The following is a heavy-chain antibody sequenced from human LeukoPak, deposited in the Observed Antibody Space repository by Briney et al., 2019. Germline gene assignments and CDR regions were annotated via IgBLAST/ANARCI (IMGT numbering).Heavy chain of an antibody. J-gene: IGHJ4*01. CDR3: ARQLPTAAEDTSGYFDY. CDR1: AGSNSNGDVY. CDR2: IFYGEST. D-gene: IGHD6-25*01. Sequence: PSETLSLTCSVSAGSNSNGDVYWGWIRQAPGKGLEWIGCIFYGESTHYNPSLKSRATISVDTSKNQFSLKLTSVTAADAAIYYCARQLPTAAEDTSGYFDYWGQGTVDTVSS. V-gene: IGHV4-39*01.